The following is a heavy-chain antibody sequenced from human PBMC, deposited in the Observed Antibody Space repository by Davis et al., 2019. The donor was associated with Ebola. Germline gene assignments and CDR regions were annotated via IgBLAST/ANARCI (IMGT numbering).Heavy chain of an antibody. D-gene: IGHD3-3*01. CDR1: GYTFTSYY. Sequence: ASVKVSCKASGYTFTSYYMHWVRQAPGQGLEWMGIINPSGGSTSYAQKFQGRVTMTRDTSTSTAYMELRSLRSDDTAVYYCARTQEGYYDFWSGAYYYYYGMDVWGQGTTVTVSS. CDR2: INPSGGST. CDR3: ARTQEGYYDFWSGAYYYYYGMDV. J-gene: IGHJ6*02. V-gene: IGHV1-46*01.